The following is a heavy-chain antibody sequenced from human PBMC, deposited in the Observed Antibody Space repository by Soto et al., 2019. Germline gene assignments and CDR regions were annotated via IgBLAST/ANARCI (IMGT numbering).Heavy chain of an antibody. Sequence: EVQLVESGGGLVQPGRSLRLSCAASGFTFDDYAMHWVRQAPGKGLEWVSGISWNSGSIGYADSVKGRFTISRDNAKNSLYLQMNSLRAEDTALYYCVTNHLPYSSSWRFDYWGQGTLVTVSS. CDR2: ISWNSGSI. CDR3: VTNHLPYSSSWRFDY. J-gene: IGHJ4*02. D-gene: IGHD6-13*01. CDR1: GFTFDDYA. V-gene: IGHV3-9*01.